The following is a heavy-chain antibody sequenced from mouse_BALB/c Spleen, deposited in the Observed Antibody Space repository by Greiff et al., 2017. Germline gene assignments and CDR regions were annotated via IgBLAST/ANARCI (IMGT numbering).Heavy chain of an antibody. CDR2: IYPGNSDT. D-gene: IGHD2-10*01. CDR3: TRTYYGNYVRAMDY. J-gene: IGHJ4*01. V-gene: IGHV1-5*01. CDR1: GYTFTSYW. Sequence: EVQLQQSGTVLARPGASVKMSCKASGYTFTSYWMHWVKQRPGQGLEWIGAIYPGNSDTSYNQKFKGKAKLTAVTSTSTAYMELSSLTNEDSAVYYCTRTYYGNYVRAMDYWGQGTSVTVSS.